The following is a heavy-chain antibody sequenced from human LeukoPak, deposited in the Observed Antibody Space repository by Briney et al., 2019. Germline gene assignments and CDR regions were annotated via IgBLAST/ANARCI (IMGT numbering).Heavy chain of an antibody. V-gene: IGHV3-30-3*01. D-gene: IGHD3-9*01. Sequence: GRSLRLSCAASGFTFSSYVMHWVRQAPGKGLEWVAVISYDGSKKYYADSVKGRFTISRDNSKNTLYLQMNSLRAEDTAVYFCATILRYFDWLLLDGMDVWGQGTTVTVSS. CDR1: GFTFSSYV. CDR2: ISYDGSKK. J-gene: IGHJ6*02. CDR3: ATILRYFDWLLLDGMDV.